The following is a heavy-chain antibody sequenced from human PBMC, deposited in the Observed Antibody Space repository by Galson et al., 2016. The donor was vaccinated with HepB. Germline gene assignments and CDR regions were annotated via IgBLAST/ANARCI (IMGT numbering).Heavy chain of an antibody. V-gene: IGHV2-5*02. J-gene: IGHJ4*02. CDR2: VYWDGEE. CDR1: GFGLNTHGVG. D-gene: IGHD5-12*01. CDR3: ARRQVVSHTGFFDS. Sequence: PALVKPTQTLTLTCTLSGFGLNTHGVGVAWIRQPPGKALEWLALVYWDGEERYSPSLKSRLTISRDTSKNQVVVTMTDMQPVDAGTYFCARRQVVSHTGFFDSWGQGALVTVSS.